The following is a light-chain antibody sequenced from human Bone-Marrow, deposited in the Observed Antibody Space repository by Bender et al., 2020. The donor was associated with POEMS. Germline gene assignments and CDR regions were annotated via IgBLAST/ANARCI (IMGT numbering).Light chain of an antibody. CDR3: LLSYSGGRAV. CDR1: TGAVTSFHY. V-gene: IGLV7-46*01. CDR2: DTD. J-gene: IGLJ2*01. Sequence: QSLVTQEPSLTVSPGVTVTLTCGSSTGAVTSFHYPYWFQQKPGQAPRTLIYDTDSKHSWTPARFSGSLLGGKAALTLSGAQPEDEAEYYCLLSYSGGRAVFGGGTKVTVL.